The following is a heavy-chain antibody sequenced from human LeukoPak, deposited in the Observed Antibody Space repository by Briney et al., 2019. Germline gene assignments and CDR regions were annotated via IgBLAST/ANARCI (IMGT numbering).Heavy chain of an antibody. CDR2: IQSTTNGGTP. V-gene: IGHV3-15*01. Sequence: GGSLRLSCAASGFTFINAWMTWVRQAPGKGLEWVGRIQSTTNGGTPDYATPVKGRFTISRDDSKNTLYLQMNSLKTEDTAVYYCTSGVGTLDYCCQGDLVTVSS. D-gene: IGHD1-14*01. CDR1: GFTFINAW. J-gene: IGHJ4*02. CDR3: TSGVGTLDY.